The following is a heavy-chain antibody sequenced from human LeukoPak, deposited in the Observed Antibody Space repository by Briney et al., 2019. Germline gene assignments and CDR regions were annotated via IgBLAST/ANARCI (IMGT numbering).Heavy chain of an antibody. V-gene: IGHV1-2*02. D-gene: IGHD5-18*01. CDR1: GYTFTGYY. CDR2: INPNSGGT. Sequence: ASVKVSCKASGYTFTGYYMHWVRQAPGQGFEWMGWINPNSGGTNYAQKFQGRVTMTRDTSISTAYMELSRLRSDDTAVYYCVREMDTAMVALYGYWGQGTLVTVSS. CDR3: VREMDTAMVALYGY. J-gene: IGHJ4*02.